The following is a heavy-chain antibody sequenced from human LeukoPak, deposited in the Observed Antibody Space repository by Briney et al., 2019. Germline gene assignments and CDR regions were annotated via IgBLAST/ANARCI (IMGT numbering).Heavy chain of an antibody. D-gene: IGHD3-9*01. CDR2: IRYDGGNK. J-gene: IGHJ4*02. Sequence: PGRSLRLSCAASGFTFSSCTMHWVRQAPGKGLEWVAFIRYDGGNKYYADSVKGRFTISRDNSKNTLYLQMNSLRAEDTAVYYCAKDGGVLTGYFAFDYWGQGTLVTVSS. CDR1: GFTFSSCT. CDR3: AKDGGVLTGYFAFDY. V-gene: IGHV3-30*02.